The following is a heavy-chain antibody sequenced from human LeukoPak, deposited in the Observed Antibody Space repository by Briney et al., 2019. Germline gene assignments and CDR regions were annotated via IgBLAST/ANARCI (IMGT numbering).Heavy chain of an antibody. Sequence: QAGGSLRLSCATSGFSFSNYGMHWVRQAPGTGLEWVTFIRFDGSTKYYSDSVEGRFTVSRDNAKNTLYLQMDSLSVEDTAVYYCATHFIPLGYFDSWGQGTLVTVSS. J-gene: IGHJ4*02. CDR2: IRFDGSTK. CDR3: ATHFIPLGYFDS. V-gene: IGHV3-30*02. D-gene: IGHD1-26*01. CDR1: GFSFSNYG.